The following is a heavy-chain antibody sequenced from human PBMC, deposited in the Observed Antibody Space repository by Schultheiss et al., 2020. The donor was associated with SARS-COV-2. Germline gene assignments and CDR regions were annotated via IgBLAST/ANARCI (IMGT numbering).Heavy chain of an antibody. D-gene: IGHD3-10*01. CDR3: ARDNYYGSGSIDGMDV. V-gene: IGHV4-39*07. Sequence: SETLSLTCTVSGGSISSSSYYWGWIRQPPGKGLEWIGSIYYSGSTNYNPSLKSRVTISVDTSKNQFSLKLSSVTAADTAVYYCARDNYYGSGSIDGMDVWGQGTTVTVSS. J-gene: IGHJ6*02. CDR2: IYYSGST. CDR1: GGSISSSSYY.